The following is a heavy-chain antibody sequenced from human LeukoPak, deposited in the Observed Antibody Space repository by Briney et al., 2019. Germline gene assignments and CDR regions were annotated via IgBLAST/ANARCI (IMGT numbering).Heavy chain of an antibody. D-gene: IGHD4-17*01. CDR1: GGSISSHY. CDR3: ARDLVTVTKGFDI. Sequence: PETLSLTCTVSGGSISSHYWSWIRQPPGEGLEWIGYIYYSGSTNYNPSLKSRVTISVDTSKNQFSLKLSSVPAADTAVYYCARDLVTVTKGFDIWGQGTMVSVSS. CDR2: IYYSGST. J-gene: IGHJ3*02. V-gene: IGHV4-59*11.